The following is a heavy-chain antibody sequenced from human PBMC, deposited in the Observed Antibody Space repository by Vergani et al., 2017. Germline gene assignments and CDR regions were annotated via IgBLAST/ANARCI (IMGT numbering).Heavy chain of an antibody. CDR1: GYCFTSYW. J-gene: IGHJ4*02. V-gene: IGHV5-51*01. CDR3: ARLYDSSGYYFFDY. D-gene: IGHD3-22*01. Sequence: EVQLVQSGAEVKKPGESLKISCKGYGYCFTSYWIAWVRQLPGKGLEWMGIIYPGDSDTRYSPSFHGQVTISADKYISTAYLQWSSLKASDTAMYYCARLYDSSGYYFFDYWGEGTLVTVSS. CDR2: IYPGDSDT.